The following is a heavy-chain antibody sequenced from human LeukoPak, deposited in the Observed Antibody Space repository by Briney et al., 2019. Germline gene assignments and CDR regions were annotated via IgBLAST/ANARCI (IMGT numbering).Heavy chain of an antibody. D-gene: IGHD2-2*01. V-gene: IGHV3-23*01. CDR2: ISGSGGST. J-gene: IGHJ4*02. CDR1: GFTFSSYA. Sequence: GGSLRLSCAASGFTFSSYAMSWVRQAPGKGLEWVSAISGSGGSTYYADSVKGRFTISRDNSKNTPYLQMNSLRAEDTAVYYCAKAGYIVVVPAAEPFDYWGQGTLVTVSS. CDR3: AKAGYIVVVPAAEPFDY.